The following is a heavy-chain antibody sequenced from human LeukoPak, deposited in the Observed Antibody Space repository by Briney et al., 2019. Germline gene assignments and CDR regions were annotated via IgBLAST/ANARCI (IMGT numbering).Heavy chain of an antibody. J-gene: IGHJ4*02. Sequence: GGSLRLSCAASGFTFSDYYMSWIRQAPGKGLEWVSYISGSSTHTNYADSMKGRFTISRDNAKKSLYLQMNSLRAEDTAVYYCATPGLLGYCSSAICAPPGYWGQGTLVTVSS. D-gene: IGHD2-2*01. CDR1: GFTFSDYY. CDR2: ISGSSTHT. V-gene: IGHV3-11*03. CDR3: ATPGLLGYCSSAICAPPGY.